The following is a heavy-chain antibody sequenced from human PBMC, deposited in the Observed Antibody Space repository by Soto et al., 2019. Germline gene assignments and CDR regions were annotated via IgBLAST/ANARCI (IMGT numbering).Heavy chain of an antibody. CDR2: ISGSGDSI. Sequence: EVQLLESGGGLVQPGGSLRLSCAASGFTFSSYAMRWVRQAPGKGLEWVSAISGSGDSIYYADSVKGRFTISRVNSKNTLYLQMNSLRAEDTGVYYCASARDYYFDSWGQGALVTVSS. V-gene: IGHV3-23*01. J-gene: IGHJ4*02. CDR1: GFTFSSYA. CDR3: ASARDYYFDS.